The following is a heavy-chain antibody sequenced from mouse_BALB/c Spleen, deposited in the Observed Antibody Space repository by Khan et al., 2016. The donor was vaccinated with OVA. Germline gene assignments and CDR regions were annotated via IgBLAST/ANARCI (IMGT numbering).Heavy chain of an antibody. D-gene: IGHD1-1*01. CDR3: ARVAFYYGRGKNAWFAY. J-gene: IGHJ3*01. V-gene: IGHV9-3-1*01. CDR2: INTYTGEP. Sequence: QIQLVQSGPELMKPGETVKISCKASGYIFTNYGMNWVKQAPGQGLKWMGWINTYTGEPTYADDFRGRFAFSLETSASTAYLQINNLKNEDTATYVCARVAFYYGRGKNAWFAYLGRGTLVTVSA. CDR1: GYIFTNYG.